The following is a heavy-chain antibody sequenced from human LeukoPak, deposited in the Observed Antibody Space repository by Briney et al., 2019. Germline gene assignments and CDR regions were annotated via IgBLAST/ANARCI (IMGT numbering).Heavy chain of an antibody. D-gene: IGHD2-15*01. CDR1: GYTFTGYY. V-gene: IGHV1-2*02. J-gene: IGHJ5*02. CDR2: INPNSGGT. CDR3: ARVGCSGGSCYSMAWFDP. Sequence: ASVKVPCKASGYTFTGYYMHWVRQAPGQGLEWMGWINPNSGGTNYAQKFQGRVTMTRDTSISTAYMELSRLRSDDTAVYYCARVGCSGGSCYSMAWFDPWGQGTLVTVSS.